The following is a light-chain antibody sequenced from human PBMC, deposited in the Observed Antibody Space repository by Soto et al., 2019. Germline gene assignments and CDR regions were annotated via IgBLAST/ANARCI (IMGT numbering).Light chain of an antibody. Sequence: DIQMTQSPSSLSASVGDRVTITCRASQAIKNQLAWYQQKSGEVPKLLIYAASTLQSGVPSRFSGSGSGTDFTLTISSLQPEDVATYYCQKYFSAPWTFGQGTKVDIK. CDR2: AAS. V-gene: IGKV1-27*01. J-gene: IGKJ1*01. CDR3: QKYFSAPWT. CDR1: QAIKNQ.